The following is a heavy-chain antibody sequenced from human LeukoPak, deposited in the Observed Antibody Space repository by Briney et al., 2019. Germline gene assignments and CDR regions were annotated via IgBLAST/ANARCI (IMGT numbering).Heavy chain of an antibody. CDR2: INHSGST. V-gene: IGHV4-34*01. CDR3: ARGLYCSSTSCYSFDY. D-gene: IGHD2-2*01. J-gene: IGHJ4*02. CDR1: GGSFSGYY. Sequence: PSETLSLTCAVYGGSFSGYYWGWIRQPPGKGLEWIGEINHSGSTNYNPSLKSRVTISVDTSKNQFSLKLSSVTAADTAVYYCARGLYCSSTSCYSFDYWGQGTLVTVSS.